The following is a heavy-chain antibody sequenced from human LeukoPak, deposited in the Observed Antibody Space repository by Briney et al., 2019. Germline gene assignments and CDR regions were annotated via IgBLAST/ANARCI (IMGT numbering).Heavy chain of an antibody. J-gene: IGHJ4*02. CDR2: MNPNSGNT. D-gene: IGHD3-3*01. CDR1: GYTFTSCD. V-gene: IGHV1-8*01. Sequence: RASVKVSCKASGYTFTSCDINWVRQATGQGLEWMGWMNPNSGNTGYAQKLQGRVTMTTDTSTSTAYMELRSLRSDDTAVYYCARDNAGLTYYDFWSGKPTPGVIDYWGQGTLVTVSS. CDR3: ARDNAGLTYYDFWSGKPTPGVIDY.